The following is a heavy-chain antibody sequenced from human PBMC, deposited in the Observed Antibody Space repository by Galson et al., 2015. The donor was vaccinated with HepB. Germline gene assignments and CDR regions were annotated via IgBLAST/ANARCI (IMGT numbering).Heavy chain of an antibody. J-gene: IGHJ6*02. Sequence: SVKVSCKASGYTFTSYGISWVRQAPGQGLEWMGWISAYNGNTNYAQKLQGRVTMTTDTSTSTAYMELRSLRSDDPAVYYCARDWGDPRYSGYELGGMDVWGHGTTVTVSS. CDR1: GYTFTSYG. D-gene: IGHD5-12*01. V-gene: IGHV1-18*01. CDR3: ARDWGDPRYSGYELGGMDV. CDR2: ISAYNGNT.